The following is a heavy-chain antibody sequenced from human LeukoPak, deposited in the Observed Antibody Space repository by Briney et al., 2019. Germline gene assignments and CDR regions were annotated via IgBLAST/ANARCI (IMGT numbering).Heavy chain of an antibody. D-gene: IGHD1-26*01. J-gene: IGHJ4*02. CDR3: ATGGVGATSPLFIDY. V-gene: IGHV3-48*01. CDR1: GFTFSSYS. CDR2: ISSSSSPI. Sequence: GGSLRLSCAASGFTFSSYSMNWVRQAPGKGLEWVSFISSSSSPIYYADSVKGRFTISRDNAKNSLFLQMNSLRAEDTAVYYCATGGVGATSPLFIDYWGQGTLVTVSS.